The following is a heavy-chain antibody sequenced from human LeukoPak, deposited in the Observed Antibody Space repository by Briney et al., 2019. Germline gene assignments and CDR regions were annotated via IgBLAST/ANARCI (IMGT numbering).Heavy chain of an antibody. CDR3: ARHVRSGDGNNRIFDY. CDR2: IYYSGTT. CDR1: GGSISSYY. V-gene: IGHV4-59*08. J-gene: IGHJ4*02. Sequence: SETLSLTCTVSGGSISSYYWSWIRQPPGKGQEWIGFIYYSGTTNYNPSLKSRVTISVDTSKNQFPLKLSSVTAADTAVYYCARHVRSGDGNNRIFDYWGQGTLVTVSS. D-gene: IGHD5-24*01.